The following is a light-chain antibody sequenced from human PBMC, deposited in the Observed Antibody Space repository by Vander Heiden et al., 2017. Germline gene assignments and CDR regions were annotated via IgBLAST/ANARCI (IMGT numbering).Light chain of an antibody. Sequence: EVWMTQSPATLSVSPGERATLSCRASQSVSRNLAWYQQKPGQSPRVLLYGASTRATGIPARFSGSGSGTDFTLTINNLQSEDFAVYYCQQYHHLGYTYGQGTKLEIK. V-gene: IGKV3-15*01. CDR3: QQYHHLGYT. CDR1: QSVSRN. CDR2: GAS. J-gene: IGKJ2*01.